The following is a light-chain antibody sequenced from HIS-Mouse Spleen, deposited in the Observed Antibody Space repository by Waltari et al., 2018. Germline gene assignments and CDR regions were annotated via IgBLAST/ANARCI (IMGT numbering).Light chain of an antibody. J-gene: IGKJ2*01. CDR3: QQYGSSPRT. CDR2: GAS. Sequence: EIVLTQSPGTLSLSPGERATLSSRASQRVSSSYLAWYQQKPGQAPRLLIYGASSRATGIPDRFSGSGSGTDFTLTISRLEPEDFAVYYCQQYGSSPRTFGQGTKLEIK. CDR1: QRVSSSY. V-gene: IGKV3-20*01.